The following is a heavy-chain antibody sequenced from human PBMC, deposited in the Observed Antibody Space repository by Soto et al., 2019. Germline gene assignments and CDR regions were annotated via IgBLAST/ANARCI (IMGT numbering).Heavy chain of an antibody. V-gene: IGHV3-30*18. Sequence: GGSLRLSCAASGFNFSSYGMHWVRQAPGKGLEWVAVISYDGSNKYHADSVKGRFTISRDNSKNALYLQMNSLRAEDTAVYSCAKGETATIGVLYFNYWSQATLLTVSS. D-gene: IGHD1-7*01. CDR1: GFNFSSYG. CDR3: AKGETATIGVLYFNY. J-gene: IGHJ4*02. CDR2: ISYDGSNK.